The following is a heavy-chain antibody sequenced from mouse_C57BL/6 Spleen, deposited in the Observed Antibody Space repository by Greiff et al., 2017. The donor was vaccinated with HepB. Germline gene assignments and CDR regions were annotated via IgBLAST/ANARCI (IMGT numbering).Heavy chain of an antibody. Sequence: QVQLQQSGPELVKPGASVKISCKASGYAFSSSWMNWVKQRPGKGLEWIGRIYPGDGDTNYNGKFKGKATLTADKSSSTAYMQLSSLTSEDSAVYFCARPTTTVVATPYWYFDVWGTGTTVTVSS. CDR3: ARPTTTVVATPYWYFDV. CDR2: IYPGDGDT. V-gene: IGHV1-82*01. CDR1: GYAFSSSW. J-gene: IGHJ1*03. D-gene: IGHD1-1*01.